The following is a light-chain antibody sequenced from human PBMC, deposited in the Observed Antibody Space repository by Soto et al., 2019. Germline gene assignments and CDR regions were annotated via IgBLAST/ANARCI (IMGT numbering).Light chain of an antibody. CDR1: SSDIGAYNF. J-gene: IGLJ2*01. V-gene: IGLV2-14*03. CDR3: TSWTTSTTMI. Sequence: QSALTQPASVSGSPGQSITISCTGTSSDIGAYNFVSWYQQHPGKAPKLMLYDVNIRPSGVSNRFSGSKSGNTASLTISGLPAEDEADYYFTSWTTSTTMIFGGGTKLTVL. CDR2: DVN.